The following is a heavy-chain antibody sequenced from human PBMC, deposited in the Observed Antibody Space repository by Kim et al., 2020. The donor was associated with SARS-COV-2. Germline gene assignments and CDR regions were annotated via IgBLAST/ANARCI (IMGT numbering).Heavy chain of an antibody. CDR3: TSKYYYDTSGYYYADW. CDR1: GYPISSGYY. Sequence: SETLSLTCAVSGYPISSGYYWGWIRQPPGKGLEWIGSIHHSGSTYYNPSLKSRVIISIDTSKNQFSLRLNSVTAADTAVYYCTSKYYYDTSGYYYADWWGQGTLVTVSS. V-gene: IGHV4-38-2*01. D-gene: IGHD3-22*01. CDR2: IHHSGST. J-gene: IGHJ4*02.